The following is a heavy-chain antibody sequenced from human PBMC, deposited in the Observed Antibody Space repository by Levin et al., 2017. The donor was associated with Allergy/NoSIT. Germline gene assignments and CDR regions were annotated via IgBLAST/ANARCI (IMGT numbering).Heavy chain of an antibody. CDR1: GFTFDNFG. CDR3: TRIYCSSTSCDAVYFEH. CDR2: IRSKAYGGTT. D-gene: IGHD2-2*01. V-gene: IGHV3-49*04. Sequence: GGSLILSCTVSGFTFDNFGMTWVRPAPGKGLEWVGLIRSKAYGGTTEYAASVKGRFTISRDDSKTIAYLQMNSLKSEDTAVYYCTRIYCSSTSCDAVYFEHWGQGTLVTVSS. J-gene: IGHJ1*01.